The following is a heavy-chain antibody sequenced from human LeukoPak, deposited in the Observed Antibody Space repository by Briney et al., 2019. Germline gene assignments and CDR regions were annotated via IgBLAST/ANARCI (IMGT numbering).Heavy chain of an antibody. J-gene: IGHJ5*02. V-gene: IGHV4-34*01. CDR3: ARGPDSASYFAWFGP. Sequence: PSETLSLTCAVYGGSFSGYFWNWIRQPPGKGLEWIGEINHSGSTHHNPSLKSRVTISIDTSKNQISLKLSSVTAADTAVYYCARGPDSASYFAWFGPWGQGTLVTVSS. CDR2: INHSGST. D-gene: IGHD3-10*01. CDR1: GGSFSGYF.